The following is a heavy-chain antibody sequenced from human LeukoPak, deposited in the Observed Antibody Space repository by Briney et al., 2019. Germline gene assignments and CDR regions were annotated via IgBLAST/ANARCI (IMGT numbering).Heavy chain of an antibody. J-gene: IGHJ3*02. CDR3: SKDLSSSWPYALGI. D-gene: IGHD6-13*01. Sequence: GGSLRLSCAASGFTFSRYPMSGLPGSPEKGGEGVSVISSSATSTYYADSVKGQFPISIDNYKNKLYLQMNSLRAEDAAVDYCSKDLSSSWPYALGIWGQGTMVTVSS. CDR2: ISSSATST. CDR1: GFTFSRYP. V-gene: IGHV3-23*01.